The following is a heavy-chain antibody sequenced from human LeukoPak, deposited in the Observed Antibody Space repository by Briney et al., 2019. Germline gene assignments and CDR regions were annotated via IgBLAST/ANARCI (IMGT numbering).Heavy chain of an antibody. D-gene: IGHD5-18*01. CDR2: IYYSGST. CDR3: AGKDTAMVTIDY. Sequence: PSQTLSLTCTVSGGSISSGDYYWSWIRQPPGKGLEWIGYIYYSGSTYYNPSLKSRVTISVDTSKNQFSLKLSSVTAADTAVYYCAGKDTAMVTIDYWGQGTLVTVSS. J-gene: IGHJ4*02. V-gene: IGHV4-30-4*01. CDR1: GGSISSGDYY.